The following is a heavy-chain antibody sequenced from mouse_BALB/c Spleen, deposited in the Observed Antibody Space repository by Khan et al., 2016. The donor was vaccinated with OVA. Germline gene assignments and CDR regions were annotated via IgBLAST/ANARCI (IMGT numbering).Heavy chain of an antibody. J-gene: IGHJ1*01. CDR1: GFSLTSYG. V-gene: IGHV2-9*02. CDR2: IWTGGST. CDR3: ARDLGSSHWYFDV. D-gene: IGHD1-1*01. Sequence: VQLKESGPGLVAPSQSLSITCTVSGFSLTSYGVHWVRQPPGKGLEWLGVIWTGGSTNYNSAPRSRLTINKDNTNSQVVLKMNNLQTDDTAMYCCARDLGSSHWYFDVWGAGTTFTVSS.